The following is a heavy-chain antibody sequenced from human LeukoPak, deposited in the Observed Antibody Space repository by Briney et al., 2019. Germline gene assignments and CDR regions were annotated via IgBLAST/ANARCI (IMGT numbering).Heavy chain of an antibody. CDR2: IYYSGST. V-gene: IGHV4-30-4*01. Sequence: SETLSLTCTVSGGSISSGGYYWSWIRQPPGKGLEWIGYIYYSGSTYYNPSLKSRLTISGDTSKNQFSLRLSSVTAADTAVYYCARGTWSSSIDYWGQGTLVTVSS. CDR3: ARGTWSSSIDY. CDR1: GGSISSGGYY. D-gene: IGHD6-6*01. J-gene: IGHJ4*02.